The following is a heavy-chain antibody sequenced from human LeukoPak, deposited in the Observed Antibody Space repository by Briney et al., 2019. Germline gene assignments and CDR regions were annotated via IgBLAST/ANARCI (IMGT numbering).Heavy chain of an antibody. D-gene: IGHD3-22*01. CDR1: GLTFSNYW. J-gene: IGHJ3*02. CDR3: ARDLYYDSSGYHDAFDI. CDR2: IKQDGSEK. V-gene: IGHV3-7*01. Sequence: GGSLRLSCAASGLTFSNYWMDWVRQAPGKGLEWVANIKQDGSEKNYVDSVKGRFIISRDNAKNSLYLQMNSLRAEDTAVYYCARDLYYDSSGYHDAFDIWGQGTMVTVSS.